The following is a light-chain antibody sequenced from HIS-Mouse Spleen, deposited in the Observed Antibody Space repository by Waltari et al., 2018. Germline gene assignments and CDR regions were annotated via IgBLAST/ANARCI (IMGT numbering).Light chain of an antibody. J-gene: IGLJ2*01. CDR3: CSYAGSYTLV. V-gene: IGLV2-11*01. CDR2: DVS. Sequence: QSALTQPRSVSGSPGQSVTISCTATSSDVGGYNYVSWYQQHPGKAPKRMVYDVSKRPSGVPDRFSGSKSGNTASLTISGLQAEDEADYYCCSYAGSYTLVFGGGTKLTVL. CDR1: SSDVGGYNY.